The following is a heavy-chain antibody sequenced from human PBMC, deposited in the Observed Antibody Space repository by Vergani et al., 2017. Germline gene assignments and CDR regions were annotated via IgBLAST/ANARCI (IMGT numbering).Heavy chain of an antibody. CDR1: GFTFSTYA. D-gene: IGHD1-26*01. CDR3: VKYAGSYENLLNS. J-gene: IGHJ4*02. Sequence: EVQLLESGGSLKQPGGSVRLSCAASGFTFSTYAMHWVRQAPGKGLEWVSALTGGGGSTYYADSFKGRFIISRDNSRDTLYLQMNSLRPDDTATYYCVKYAGSYENLLNSGAQGTLLTVS. CDR2: LTGGGGST. V-gene: IGHV3-23*01.